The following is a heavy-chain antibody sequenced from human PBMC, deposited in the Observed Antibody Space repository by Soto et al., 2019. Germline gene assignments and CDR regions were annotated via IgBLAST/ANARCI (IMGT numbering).Heavy chain of an antibody. V-gene: IGHV3-23*01. CDR1: GFTFSNYA. Sequence: EVQLLESGGGLVQPGGSLRLSCAASGFTFSNYAMSWARQAPGKGLEWVSAISGSGVNTYYADSVKGRFTISRDNSKNTLYLQMNSLRAEDTAVYYCAKDLTVRPSYMDVWGKGTMVTVSS. CDR3: AKDLTVRPSYMDV. J-gene: IGHJ6*03. CDR2: ISGSGVNT. D-gene: IGHD6-6*01.